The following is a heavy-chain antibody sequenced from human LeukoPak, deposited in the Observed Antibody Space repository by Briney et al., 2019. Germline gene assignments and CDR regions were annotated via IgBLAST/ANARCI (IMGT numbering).Heavy chain of an antibody. D-gene: IGHD6-6*01. CDR2: ISSSGST. J-gene: IGHJ5*02. CDR1: GGSISSYY. V-gene: IGHV4-4*09. Sequence: SETLSLTCTVSGGSISSYYWSWIRQPPGKGLEWIGYISSSGSTKYNPSLKGRVTISVDTSKNQFSLKLSSVTAADTAVYYCAGSISAFDPWGQGTLVTVSS. CDR3: AGSISAFDP.